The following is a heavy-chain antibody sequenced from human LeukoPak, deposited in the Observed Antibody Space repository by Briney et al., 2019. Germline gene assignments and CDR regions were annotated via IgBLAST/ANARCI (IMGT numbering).Heavy chain of an antibody. J-gene: IGHJ4*02. CDR1: GFSFTNYR. CDR2: VSVGDSET. Sequence: GESLKISCKGSGFSFTNYRIGWVRQTPGKGLEWMGSVSVGDSETRYSPSFQGQVTISVGKSISTAYLRWSSLKAPDTAIYYCARLRWIQLWFFDYWGPGTLVTVSS. V-gene: IGHV5-51*01. D-gene: IGHD5-18*01. CDR3: ARLRWIQLWFFDY.